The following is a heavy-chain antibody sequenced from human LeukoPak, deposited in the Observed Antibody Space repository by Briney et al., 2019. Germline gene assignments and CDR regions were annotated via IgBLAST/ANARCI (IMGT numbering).Heavy chain of an antibody. D-gene: IGHD2-21*01. J-gene: IGHJ4*02. CDR1: GYTFTSYG. V-gene: IGHV1-18*01. Sequence: ASVKVSCKASGYTFTSYGISWVRQAPGQGLEWMGWISAYNGNTNYAQKLQGRVTMTTDTYTSTAYMELRSLRSDDTAVYYCARSSSVTIPGYYFDYWGQGTLVTVSS. CDR2: ISAYNGNT. CDR3: ARSSSVTIPGYYFDY.